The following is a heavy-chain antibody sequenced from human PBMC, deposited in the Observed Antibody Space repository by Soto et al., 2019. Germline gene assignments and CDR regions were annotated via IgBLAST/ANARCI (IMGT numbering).Heavy chain of an antibody. V-gene: IGHV4-34*01. CDR3: ARVKYYDYIWGSVGAFDI. D-gene: IGHD3-16*01. CDR1: GGSFSGYY. Sequence: PSETLSLTCAVYGGSFSGYYWSWIRQPPGKGLEWIGEINHSGSTNYNPSLKSRVTISVDTSKNQFSLKLSSVTAADTAVYYCARVKYYDYIWGSVGAFDIWGQGTMVTVSS. J-gene: IGHJ3*02. CDR2: INHSGST.